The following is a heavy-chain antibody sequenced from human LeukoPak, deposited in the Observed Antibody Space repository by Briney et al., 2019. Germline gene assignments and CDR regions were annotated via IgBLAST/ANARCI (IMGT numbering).Heavy chain of an antibody. V-gene: IGHV1-24*01. Sequence: ASVKVSCKVSGYTLTELSMHWMRQAPGKGLEWMGGFDPEDGETIYAQKFQGRVTMTEDTSTDTAYMELSSLRSEDTAVYYCVSGSYLNFDYWGQGTLVTVSS. D-gene: IGHD3-10*01. CDR1: GYTLTELS. CDR2: FDPEDGET. J-gene: IGHJ4*02. CDR3: VSGSYLNFDY.